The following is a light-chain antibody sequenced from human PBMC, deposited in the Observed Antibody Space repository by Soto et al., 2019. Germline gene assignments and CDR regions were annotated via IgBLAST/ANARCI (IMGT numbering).Light chain of an antibody. Sequence: ILLTQSPDTLSLSPGERATLSCRASQSVSSNLAWYRQKPGQAPRLLIYDSSNRAAGIPARFSGSGSGTDFTLTVSSLEPEDFVVYYCQQRSDWPWKFGQGTKVDIK. V-gene: IGKV3-11*01. CDR3: QQRSDWPWK. CDR1: QSVSSN. CDR2: DSS. J-gene: IGKJ1*01.